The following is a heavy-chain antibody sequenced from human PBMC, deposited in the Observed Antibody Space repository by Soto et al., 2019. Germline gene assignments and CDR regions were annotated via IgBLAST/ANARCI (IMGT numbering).Heavy chain of an antibody. V-gene: IGHV1-3*01. CDR2: INAGNGNT. Sequence: QVQLVQSGAEVKKPGASVKVSCKASGYTFTSYAMHWVRQAPGQRLEWMGWINAGNGNTKYSQKFQGRVTITRDTSASTAYMELSSLRSEDTAVYYCARASLGYSNYYDSSGYYLDYWGQGTLVTVSS. CDR1: GYTFTSYA. CDR3: ARASLGYSNYYDSSGYYLDY. J-gene: IGHJ4*02. D-gene: IGHD3-22*01.